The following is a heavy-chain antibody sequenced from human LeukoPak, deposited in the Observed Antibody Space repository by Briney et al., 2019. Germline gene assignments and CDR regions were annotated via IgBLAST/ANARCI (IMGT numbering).Heavy chain of an antibody. CDR1: GFTFSSYA. Sequence: PGGSLRLSCAASGFTFSSYAMSWVRQAPGKGLEWVSAISGSGGSTYYADSVKGRFTISRDNSKNTLYLQMNSLRAEDTAVYYCAKAFSWFGELLSPTFDYWGQGTPVTVSS. CDR2: ISGSGGST. V-gene: IGHV3-23*01. J-gene: IGHJ4*02. CDR3: AKAFSWFGELLSPTFDY. D-gene: IGHD3-10*01.